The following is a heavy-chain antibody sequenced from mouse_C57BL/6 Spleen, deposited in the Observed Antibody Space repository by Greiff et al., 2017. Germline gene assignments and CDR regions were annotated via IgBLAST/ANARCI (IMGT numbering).Heavy chain of an antibody. V-gene: IGHV1-64*01. CDR2: IHPNSGST. CDR3: AREPPITTVPFAY. D-gene: IGHD1-1*01. J-gene: IGHJ3*01. Sequence: QVQLKQPGAELVKPGASVKLSCKASGYTFTSYWMHWVKQRPGQGLEWLGMIHPNSGSTNYNEKFKSKATLTVDKSSSTAYMQLSSLTSEDSAVYYCAREPPITTVPFAYWGQGTLVTVSA. CDR1: GYTFTSYW.